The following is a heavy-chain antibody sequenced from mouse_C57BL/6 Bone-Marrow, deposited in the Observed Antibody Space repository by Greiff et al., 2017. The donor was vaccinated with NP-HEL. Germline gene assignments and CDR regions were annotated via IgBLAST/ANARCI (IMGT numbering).Heavy chain of an antibody. CDR3: TPYYYGSSYWYFDV. CDR2: IDPENGDT. D-gene: IGHD1-1*01. CDR1: GFNIKDDY. V-gene: IGHV14-4*01. J-gene: IGHJ1*03. Sequence: VQLQQSGAELVRPGASVKLSCTASGFNIKDDYMHWVKQRPEQGLEWIGWIDPENGDTESASEFQGKAPITAATSSTTAYLQISSLTSEDTAVYYCTPYYYGSSYWYFDVWGTGTTVTVSS.